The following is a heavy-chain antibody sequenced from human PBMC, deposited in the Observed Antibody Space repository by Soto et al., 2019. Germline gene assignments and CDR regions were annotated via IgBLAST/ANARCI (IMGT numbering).Heavy chain of an antibody. V-gene: IGHV4-30-4*01. J-gene: IGHJ4*01. CDR3: ARGGDYSGSGSRPFDY. CDR2: ISYSGNT. D-gene: IGHD3-10*01. Sequence: QVQLQESGPGLVKPPQTLSLTCTVSGASLSRGGYYWSWIRQPPGKGLELIGYISYSGNTFYNPSLKSRLTISLDTSTNQFSLKLRSVTAADTAVYYCARGGDYSGSGSRPFDYWGHGTLVTVSS. CDR1: GASLSRGGYY.